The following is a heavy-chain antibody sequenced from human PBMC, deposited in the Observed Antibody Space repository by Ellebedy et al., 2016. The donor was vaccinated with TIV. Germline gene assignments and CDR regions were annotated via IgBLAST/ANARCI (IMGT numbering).Heavy chain of an antibody. D-gene: IGHD1-14*01. V-gene: IGHV5-10-1*01. Sequence: GESLKISXMASGYSFTNYINWVRQVPGKGLEWMGRIDPTDSYTKYSPSFQGHVTISADKSLSTAYLQWTTLQASDTAMYYCAASGSRPAHYGIDVWGQGTTVTVSS. CDR1: GYSFTNY. J-gene: IGHJ6*02. CDR2: IDPTDSYT. CDR3: AASGSRPAHYGIDV.